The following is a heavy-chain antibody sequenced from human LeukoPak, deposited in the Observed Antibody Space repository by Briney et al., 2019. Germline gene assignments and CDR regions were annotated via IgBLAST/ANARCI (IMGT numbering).Heavy chain of an antibody. CDR2: ISRGDGST. J-gene: IGHJ4*02. Sequence: GGSLRLSCAASGFTFSRYAMSWVRQTPEKGLEWVSVISRGDGSTYYADSVRGRFTISRDHSGNTLFLQMNSLRAEDTAVYYCARQVSCDTTTCYAGMPPDYWGQGTLVTVSS. D-gene: IGHD2-2*01. CDR3: ARQVSCDTTTCYAGMPPDY. CDR1: GFTFSRYA. V-gene: IGHV3-23*01.